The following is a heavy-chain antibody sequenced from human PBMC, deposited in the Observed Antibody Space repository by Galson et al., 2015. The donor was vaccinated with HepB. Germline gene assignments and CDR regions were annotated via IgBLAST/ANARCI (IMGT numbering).Heavy chain of an antibody. Sequence: SVKVSCKASGYTFTSYYMHWVRQAPGQGLEWMGLINPNGGSTSYAQKLQGRVTMTRDTSTSTVYMELSSLRSEDTAVYYCARDGVPIFRLDLATSDGIDVWGQGTTVTVSS. V-gene: IGHV1-46*01. CDR1: GYTFTSYY. CDR2: INPNGGST. CDR3: ARDGVPIFRLDLATSDGIDV. J-gene: IGHJ6*02. D-gene: IGHD3-9*01.